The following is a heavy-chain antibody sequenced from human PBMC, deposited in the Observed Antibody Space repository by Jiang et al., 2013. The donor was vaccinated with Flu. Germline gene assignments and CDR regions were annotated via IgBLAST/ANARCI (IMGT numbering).Heavy chain of an antibody. D-gene: IGHD6-6*01. V-gene: IGHV4-59*08. CDR2: IYYSGST. Sequence: EWIGYIYYSGSTNYNPSLKSRVTISVDTSKNQFSLKLSSVTAADTAVYYCARLYSSSSGRTFDYWGQGTLVTVSS. CDR3: ARLYSSSSGRTFDY. J-gene: IGHJ4*02.